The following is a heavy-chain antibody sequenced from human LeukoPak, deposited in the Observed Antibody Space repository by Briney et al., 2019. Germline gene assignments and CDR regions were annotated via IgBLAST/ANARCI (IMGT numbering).Heavy chain of an antibody. J-gene: IGHJ4*02. Sequence: ASVKVSCKASGYTFTSYYMHWVRQAPGQGLEWMGIINPSGGSTSYAQKLQGRVTMTRDMSTSTVYMELSSLRSKDTAVYYCARSGQIRRDGYKGSDYWGQGTLVTVSS. CDR2: INPSGGST. CDR3: ARSGQIRRDGYKGSDY. D-gene: IGHD5-24*01. V-gene: IGHV1-46*01. CDR1: GYTFTSYY.